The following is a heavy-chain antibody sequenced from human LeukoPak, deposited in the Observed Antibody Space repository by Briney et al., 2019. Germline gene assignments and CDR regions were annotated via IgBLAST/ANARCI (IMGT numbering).Heavy chain of an antibody. J-gene: IGHJ5*02. D-gene: IGHD3-3*01. Sequence: GASVKVSCKASGYTFTGYHMHWVRQAPGQGLEWMGRINPNSGDTNYAQKFQGRVTMTRDTSTSTVYMELSSLRSEDTAVYYCARVRYYDFWSGPGWFDPWGQGTLVTVSS. CDR1: GYTFTGYH. V-gene: IGHV1-2*06. CDR2: INPNSGDT. CDR3: ARVRYYDFWSGPGWFDP.